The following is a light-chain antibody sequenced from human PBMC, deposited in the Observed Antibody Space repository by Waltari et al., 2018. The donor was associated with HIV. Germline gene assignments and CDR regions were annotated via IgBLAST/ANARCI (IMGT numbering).Light chain of an antibody. V-gene: IGKV3-20*01. Sequence: EIVLTQSPGSLSLSPGESATLSGRASENVGSSYLAWYQHRPGQAPRLLIYGTSKRATGIPDRFSGGGSGTDFTLTLKRLEPEDFAVYYCHQYATSPRTFGGGTKVEVK. CDR3: HQYATSPRT. CDR1: ENVGSSY. CDR2: GTS. J-gene: IGKJ4*01.